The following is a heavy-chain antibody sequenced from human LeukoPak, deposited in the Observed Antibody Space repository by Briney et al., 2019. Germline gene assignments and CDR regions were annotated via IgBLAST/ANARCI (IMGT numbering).Heavy chain of an antibody. Sequence: PGGSLRLSCAASGFTFSSYAMNWVRQAPGKGLEWVSATGSTGVSTFYADSVKGRFTVSRDNSENTLSLQMNSLRAEDTAVYYCAKDPGVVPAHYFDYWGQGILVTVSS. CDR1: GFTFSSYA. D-gene: IGHD2-2*01. CDR2: TGSTGVST. J-gene: IGHJ4*02. V-gene: IGHV3-23*01. CDR3: AKDPGVVPAHYFDY.